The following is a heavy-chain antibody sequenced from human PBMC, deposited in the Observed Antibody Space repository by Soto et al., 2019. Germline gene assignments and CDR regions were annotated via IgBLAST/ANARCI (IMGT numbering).Heavy chain of an antibody. CDR2: IYSGGYT. CDR1: GFTVSNNY. Sequence: EVQLVESGGGLIQPGGSLRLSCAVSGFTVSNNYMSWVRQAPGKGLEGVSVIYSGGYTAYGDSVKGRFTISRDNSKNTPSPQRKALGAGGTAVFYRGTRRGGGCYWGQGTLVTVSS. CDR3: GTRRGGGCY. J-gene: IGHJ4*02. V-gene: IGHV3-53*01. D-gene: IGHD3-10*01.